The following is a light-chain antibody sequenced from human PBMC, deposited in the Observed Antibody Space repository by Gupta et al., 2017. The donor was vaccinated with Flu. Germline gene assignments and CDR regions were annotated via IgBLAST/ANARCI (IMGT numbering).Light chain of an antibody. V-gene: IGKV1-12*01. Sequence: PSSVSASIGDRVTITILASQGSSSWLAWYQQRPGKAPKLLLYSASSVQSGVPSRFSGSGSGTDFTLTISSLQPEDLATYYCQQTCKLPITFGGGTKVESK. CDR3: QQTCKLPIT. CDR2: SAS. CDR1: QGSSSW. J-gene: IGKJ4*01.